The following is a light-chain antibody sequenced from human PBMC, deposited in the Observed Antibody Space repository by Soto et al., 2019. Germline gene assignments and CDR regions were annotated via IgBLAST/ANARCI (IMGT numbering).Light chain of an antibody. CDR2: VGTGGIVG. CDR3: GAEHGSGSNYV. CDR1: SGYSNYK. J-gene: IGLJ1*01. Sequence: QPVLTQPPSASASLGASVTLTCTLSSGYSNYKVDWYQQRPGKGPRYVMRVGTGGIVGSKGDGIPDRFSVLGSGLNRYLAIKNIQEEDESDYHCGAEHGSGSNYVFGTGTKVTVL. V-gene: IGLV9-49*01.